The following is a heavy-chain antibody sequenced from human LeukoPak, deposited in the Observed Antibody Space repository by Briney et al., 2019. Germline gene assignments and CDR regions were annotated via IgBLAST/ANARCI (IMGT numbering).Heavy chain of an antibody. CDR3: ARAHGDYTYYMDV. CDR1: GFTFSSYS. J-gene: IGHJ6*03. V-gene: IGHV3-21*01. D-gene: IGHD4-17*01. Sequence: PGGSLRLSCAASGFTFSSYSMNWVRQAPGKGLEWVSSISSNSSYIYYADSVKGRFTISRDNAKNSLYLQMNSLRAEDTAVYYCARAHGDYTYYMDVWGKGTTVTVSS. CDR2: ISSNSSYI.